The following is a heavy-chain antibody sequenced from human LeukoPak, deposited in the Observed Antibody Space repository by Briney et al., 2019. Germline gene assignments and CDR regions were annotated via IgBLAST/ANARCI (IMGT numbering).Heavy chain of an antibody. D-gene: IGHD5-18*01. Sequence: PGGSLRLSCAASGFTFSSYGMHWVRQAPGKGLEWVAVIWYDGSNKYYADSVKGRFTISRDNSKNTLYLQMNSLRAEDTAVYYCAKETAYSYVLYPNYYYYMDVWGKGTTVTVSS. J-gene: IGHJ6*03. CDR2: IWYDGSNK. V-gene: IGHV3-33*06. CDR1: GFTFSSYG. CDR3: AKETAYSYVLYPNYYYYMDV.